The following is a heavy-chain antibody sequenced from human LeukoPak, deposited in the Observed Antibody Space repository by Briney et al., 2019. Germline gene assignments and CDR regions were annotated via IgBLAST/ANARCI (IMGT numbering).Heavy chain of an antibody. Sequence: GGSLRLSCEASGFTFSNYWMHWVRQAPGKGLVWVSSISSSSSYIYYADSVKGRFTISRDNAKNSLYLQMNSLRAEDTAVYYCARVGLRGNDFDYWGQGTLVTVSS. V-gene: IGHV3-21*01. D-gene: IGHD4-23*01. CDR2: ISSSSSYI. CDR3: ARVGLRGNDFDY. CDR1: GFTFSNYW. J-gene: IGHJ4*02.